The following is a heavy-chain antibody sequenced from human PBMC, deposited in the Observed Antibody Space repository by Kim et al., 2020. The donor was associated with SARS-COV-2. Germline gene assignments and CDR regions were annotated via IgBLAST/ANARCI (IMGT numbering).Heavy chain of an antibody. CDR1: GFTFSTYS. D-gene: IGHD2-15*01. CDR3: TRDHEAGGYGMDV. V-gene: IGHV3-21*01. J-gene: IGHJ6*02. CDR2: ISRSSSYI. Sequence: GGSLRLSCAASGFTFSTYSMNWVRQAPGRGLEWVSSISRSSSYIYSADSVKGRFTMSRDNAKKSLYLQMNSLRVEDTAVYFCTRDHEAGGYGMDVWGQGTTVTVSS.